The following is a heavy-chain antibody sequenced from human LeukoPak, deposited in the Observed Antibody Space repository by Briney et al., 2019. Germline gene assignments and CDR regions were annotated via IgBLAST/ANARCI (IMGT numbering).Heavy chain of an antibody. Sequence: ASVKVSCKASGYTFTGYHMHWVRQAPGQGLEWMGWINPNSGVTNFAQKFQGRVTMTRDTSISTAYMELSSLTSDDTAVYYCARKGSGQWLAEHHFDYWGQGTLVTVSS. J-gene: IGHJ4*02. CDR2: INPNSGVT. D-gene: IGHD6-19*01. CDR3: ARKGSGQWLAEHHFDY. CDR1: GYTFTGYH. V-gene: IGHV1-2*02.